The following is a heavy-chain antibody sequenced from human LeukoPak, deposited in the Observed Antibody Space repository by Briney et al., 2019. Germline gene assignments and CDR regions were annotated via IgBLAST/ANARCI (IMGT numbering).Heavy chain of an antibody. CDR2: INQSGAT. CDR3: ARYVPVKAGPTRASFDY. Sequence: SETLSLTCSVYGGSFNDYDWSWVRQAPGRGLQWIGEINQSGATNCDPSLKSRVTMSIDMSKSQFSLSLRSVTAADTAVYFCARYVPVKAGPTRASFDYWGQGILVSVSS. V-gene: IGHV4-34*01. D-gene: IGHD1-1*01. CDR1: GGSFNDYD. J-gene: IGHJ4*02.